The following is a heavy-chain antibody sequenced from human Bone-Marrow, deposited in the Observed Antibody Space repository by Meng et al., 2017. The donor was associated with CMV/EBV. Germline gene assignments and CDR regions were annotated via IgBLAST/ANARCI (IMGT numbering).Heavy chain of an antibody. CDR3: ARDPGPFDY. Sequence: GESLKISCAASGFTFSSYAMSWVRQAPGKGLEWVSVIYSGGSTYYADSVKGRFTISRDNSKNTLYLQMNSLRAEDTAVYYCARDPGPFDYWGQGTLVTVSS. V-gene: IGHV3-53*01. CDR1: GFTFSSYA. J-gene: IGHJ4*02. CDR2: IYSGGST.